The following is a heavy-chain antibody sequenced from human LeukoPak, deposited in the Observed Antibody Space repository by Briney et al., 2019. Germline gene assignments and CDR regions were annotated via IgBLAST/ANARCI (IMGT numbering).Heavy chain of an antibody. CDR3: ARAPTRPTYDILTGSDY. J-gene: IGHJ4*02. D-gene: IGHD3-9*01. Sequence: ASVKVSCKASGYTFTSYGISWVRQAPGQGLEWMGWISVYNGKTNYAQKFQGRVTMTTDTSTSTAYMDLRSLRSDDTAVYYCARAPTRPTYDILTGSDYWGQGTLVTVSS. V-gene: IGHV1-18*01. CDR2: ISVYNGKT. CDR1: GYTFTSYG.